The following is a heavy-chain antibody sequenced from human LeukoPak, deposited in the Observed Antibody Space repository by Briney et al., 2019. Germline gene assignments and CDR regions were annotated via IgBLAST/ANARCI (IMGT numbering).Heavy chain of an antibody. Sequence: GGSLRLSCAASGFTFSSYEMNWVRQAPGKGLEWVSVIYSGGSTYYADSVKGRFTISRDNSKNTLYLQMNSLRAEDMAVYYCAREGMGDAFDIWGQGTMVTVSS. CDR2: IYSGGST. CDR3: AREGMGDAFDI. V-gene: IGHV3-66*02. CDR1: GFTFSSYE. D-gene: IGHD3-10*01. J-gene: IGHJ3*02.